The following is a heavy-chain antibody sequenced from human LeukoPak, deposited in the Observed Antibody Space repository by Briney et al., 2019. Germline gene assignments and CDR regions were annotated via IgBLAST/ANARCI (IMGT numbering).Heavy chain of an antibody. CDR2: IYYSGST. CDR3: ARRIQPPRRGAFDI. CDR1: GGSISSNSYY. D-gene: IGHD5-18*01. J-gene: IGHJ3*02. V-gene: IGHV4-39*01. Sequence: SETLSLTCTVSGGSISSNSYYWGWIRQPPGKGLEWIGSIYYSGSTYYNPSLKSRVTISVDTSKNQFSLKLSSVTAADTAVYYCARRIQPPRRGAFDIWGQGTMVTVSS.